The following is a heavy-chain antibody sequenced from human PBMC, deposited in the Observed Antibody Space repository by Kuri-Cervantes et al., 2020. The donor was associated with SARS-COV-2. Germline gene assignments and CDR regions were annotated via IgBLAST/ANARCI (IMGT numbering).Heavy chain of an antibody. D-gene: IGHD3-3*01. CDR3: ARGKIGGTICLDV. V-gene: IGHV3-64*02. CDR2: ISSNGGST. Sequence: GESLKISCAASGFTFSSYAMHWVRQAPGKGLEYVSAISSNGGSTYYADSVKGRFTISRDNAKNSLYLQMNSLRAEDTAVYYCARGKIGGTICLDVWGKGTTVTVSS. J-gene: IGHJ6*04. CDR1: GFTFSSYA.